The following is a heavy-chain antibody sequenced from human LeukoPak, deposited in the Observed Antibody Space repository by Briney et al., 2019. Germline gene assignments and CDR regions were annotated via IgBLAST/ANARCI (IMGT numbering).Heavy chain of an antibody. D-gene: IGHD6-19*01. CDR1: GFTFSNAW. CDR3: ARDYDSSGWYGSRFDP. J-gene: IGHJ5*02. V-gene: IGHV3-21*01. CDR2: ISSSCTYI. Sequence: GGSLRLSCAASGFTFSNAWMSWVRQAPGKGLEWVSAISSSCTYIYYADSVKGRFTISRDDAKKSLYLQMNSLRAEDTAVYYCARDYDSSGWYGSRFDPWGQGTLVTVSS.